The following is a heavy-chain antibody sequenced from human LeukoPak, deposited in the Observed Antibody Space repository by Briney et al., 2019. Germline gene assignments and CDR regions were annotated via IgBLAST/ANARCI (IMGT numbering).Heavy chain of an antibody. J-gene: IGHJ4*02. CDR2: INSLSGRT. V-gene: IGHV1-46*01. CDR1: GYTFTSYY. D-gene: IGHD1-14*01. CDR3: ARECDYNTACVGDY. Sequence: ASVTVSCKASGYTFTSYYMHWVRQAPGQGLEWMGIINSLSGRTTYAQKFQGRVTMTRDTSTSTIYMELSSLGSDDTAVYYCARECDYNTACVGDYWGQGTLVTVSS.